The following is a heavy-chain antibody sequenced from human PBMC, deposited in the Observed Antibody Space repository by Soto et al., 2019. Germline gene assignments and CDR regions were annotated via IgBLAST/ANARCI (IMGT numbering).Heavy chain of an antibody. CDR1: GGSFSGYY. CDR3: ARGSNIVVVVAATFDY. D-gene: IGHD2-15*01. J-gene: IGHJ4*02. CDR2: INHSGST. V-gene: IGHV4-34*01. Sequence: QVQLQQWGAGLLKPSETLSLTCAVYGGSFSGYYWSWIRQPPGKGLEWIGEINHSGSTNYNPSLKSQVPISVNTSKNQFSLKLSSVTAADTAVYYCARGSNIVVVVAATFDYWGQGTLVTVSS.